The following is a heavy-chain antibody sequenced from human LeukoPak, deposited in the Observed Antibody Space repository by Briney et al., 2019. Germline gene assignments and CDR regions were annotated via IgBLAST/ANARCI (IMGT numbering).Heavy chain of an antibody. Sequence: SVKVSCKASGGTFSSYAISWVRQAPGQGLEWMGGIIPIFGTANYAQKFQGRVTITADESTSTAYMELSSLRSEDTAVYYCARDHEYYDFWSGYFWFDPWGQGTLVTVSS. V-gene: IGHV1-69*13. CDR1: GGTFSSYA. CDR3: ARDHEYYDFWSGYFWFDP. D-gene: IGHD3-3*01. J-gene: IGHJ5*02. CDR2: IIPIFGTA.